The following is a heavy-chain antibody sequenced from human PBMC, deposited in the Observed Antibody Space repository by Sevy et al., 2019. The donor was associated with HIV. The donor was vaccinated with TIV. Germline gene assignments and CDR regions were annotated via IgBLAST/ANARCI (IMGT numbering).Heavy chain of an antibody. D-gene: IGHD3-3*01. CDR1: GYTFTSYY. CDR3: ARVGSDFWSGYYTFDY. J-gene: IGHJ4*02. CDR2: INPSGGST. V-gene: IGHV1-46*03. Sequence: ASVKVSCEASGYTFTSYYMHWVRQAPGQGLEWMGIINPSGGSTSYAQKFQGRVTMTRDTSTNTVYMELSSLRSEDTAVYYCARVGSDFWSGYYTFDYWGQGTLVTVSS.